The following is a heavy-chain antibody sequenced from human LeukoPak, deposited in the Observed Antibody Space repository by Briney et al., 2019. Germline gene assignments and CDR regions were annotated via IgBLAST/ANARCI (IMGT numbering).Heavy chain of an antibody. CDR2: ISHGGST. J-gene: IGHJ4*02. V-gene: IGHV4-4*02. CDR3: ARSAGWWSLDY. Sequence: LSETLSLTCAVSGDSISTRSWWNWVRQPPGKGLGWIGEISHGGSTKYNPSLKNRVTISKDNSKNEFSLKLNSVTAADTAVYFCARSAGWWSLDYWGQGALVTVST. CDR1: GDSISTRSW. D-gene: IGHD2-8*02.